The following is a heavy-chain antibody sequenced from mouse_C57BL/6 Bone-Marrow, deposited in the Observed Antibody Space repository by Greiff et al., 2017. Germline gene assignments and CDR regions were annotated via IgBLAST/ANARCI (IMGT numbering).Heavy chain of an antibody. CDR2: IYPGSGST. CDR3: ARRYYGSSYRGYFDV. V-gene: IGHV1-55*01. D-gene: IGHD1-1*01. J-gene: IGHJ1*03. Sequence: VQLQESGAELVKPGASVKMSCKASGYTFTSYWITWVKQRPGQGLEWIGDIYPGSGSTNYNEKFKSKATLTVDTSSSTAYMQLSSLTSEDSAVYYCARRYYGSSYRGYFDVWGTGTTVTVSS. CDR1: GYTFTSYW.